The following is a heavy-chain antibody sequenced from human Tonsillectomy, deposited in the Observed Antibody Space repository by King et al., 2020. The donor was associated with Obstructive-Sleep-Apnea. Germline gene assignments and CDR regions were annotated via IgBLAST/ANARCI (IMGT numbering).Heavy chain of an antibody. CDR3: THIVGATLWFDT. CDR1: GVTFSHAW. D-gene: IGHD1-26*01. J-gene: IGHJ5*02. V-gene: IGHV3-15*01. CDR2: IKSKTNGGTT. Sequence: VQLVESGGGLVKPGGSLRLSCAASGVTFSHAWMSWVRQAPGKGLEWVGRIKSKTNGGTTDYAAPVKGRFTISRDDSKTTLYLQMNSLRTEDTAVYYCTHIVGATLWFDTWGQGTLVTVSS.